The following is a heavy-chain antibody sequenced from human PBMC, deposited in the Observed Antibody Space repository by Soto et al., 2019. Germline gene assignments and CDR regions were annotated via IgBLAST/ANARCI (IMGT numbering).Heavy chain of an antibody. CDR1: GFSLSTSGLG. CDR2: IYWNDDK. D-gene: IGHD6-19*01. V-gene: IGHV2-5*01. Sequence: QITLKESGPTLVRPTQTLTLTCTFSGFSLSTSGLGVGGIRQPPGKALEWLALIYWNDDKRYSPSLKARLTITKDTSKNQVVLTMTNMDPVDTATYYCAHRPSGWYLFDYWGQGTLVTVSS. CDR3: AHRPSGWYLFDY. J-gene: IGHJ4*02.